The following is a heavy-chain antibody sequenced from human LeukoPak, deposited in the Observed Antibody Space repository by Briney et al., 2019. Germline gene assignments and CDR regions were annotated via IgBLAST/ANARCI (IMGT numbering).Heavy chain of an antibody. CDR1: GYTFISNY. CDR2: IKPSGGST. Sequence: LVKVASNASGYTFISNYMHLVRQAPGQGLEWMGIIKPSGGSTTYAQQFQGRVTMTRDTSTSTVYMELSSLRSEDTAVYYCARGPGSVEYLGSCGQRTLVTVSS. D-gene: IGHD2/OR15-2a*01. V-gene: IGHV1-46*01. CDR3: ARGPGSVEYLGS. J-gene: IGHJ5*02.